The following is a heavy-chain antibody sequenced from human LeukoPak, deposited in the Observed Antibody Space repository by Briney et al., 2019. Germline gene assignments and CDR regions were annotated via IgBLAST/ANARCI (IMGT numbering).Heavy chain of an antibody. CDR3: ARRNGSGSYWDNYYYYYYYMDV. Sequence: SETLSLTCAVYGGSFSGYYWSWIRQPPGKGLEWIGEINHSGSTNYNPSLKSRVTISVDTSKNQFSLKLSSVTAADTAVYYCARRNGSGSYWDNYYYYYYYMDVWGKGTTVTISS. D-gene: IGHD3-10*01. CDR2: INHSGST. CDR1: GGSFSGYY. V-gene: IGHV4-34*01. J-gene: IGHJ6*03.